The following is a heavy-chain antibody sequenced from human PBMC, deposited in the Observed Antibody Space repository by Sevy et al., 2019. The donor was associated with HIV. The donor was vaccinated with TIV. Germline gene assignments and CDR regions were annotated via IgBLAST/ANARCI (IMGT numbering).Heavy chain of an antibody. CDR3: AKALVVGVGATRGFYYYYGMDV. Sequence: GGSLRLSCAASGFTFSSYGMHWVRQAPGKGLEWVAVISYDGSNKYYADSVKGRFTISRDNSKNMLYLQMNSLRAEDTAVYYCAKALVVGVGATRGFYYYYGMDVWGHGTTVTVSS. CDR2: ISYDGSNK. J-gene: IGHJ6*02. D-gene: IGHD1-26*01. CDR1: GFTFSSYG. V-gene: IGHV3-30*18.